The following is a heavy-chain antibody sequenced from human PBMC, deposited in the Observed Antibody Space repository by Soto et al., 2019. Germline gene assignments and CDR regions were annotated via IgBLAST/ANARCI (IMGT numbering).Heavy chain of an antibody. V-gene: IGHV3-15*01. D-gene: IGHD1-26*01. CDR3: TTXRKWELPTYYYYYGMDV. Sequence: PGGSLRLSCAASGFTFSNAWMSWVRQAPGKGLEGVGRIKSKTDGGTTDYAAPVKGRFTISRDDSKNTLYLQMNSLKTEDTAVYYCTTXRKWELPTYYYYYGMDVWGQGTTVTVSS. CDR1: GFTFSNAW. CDR2: IKSKTDGGTT. J-gene: IGHJ6*02.